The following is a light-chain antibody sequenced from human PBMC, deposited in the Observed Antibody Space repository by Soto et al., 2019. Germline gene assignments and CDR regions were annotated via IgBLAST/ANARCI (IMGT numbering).Light chain of an antibody. CDR2: GAS. J-gene: IGKJ1*01. CDR3: QQYGSSPT. V-gene: IGKV3-20*01. Sequence: EIVLTQSPGTLSLSPGERATLSCRASQSVSSSYLAWYQQTPGQAPRLLIYGASCRATGIPDRFSGSGSGTDFTLTISRLEPADFAVYYCQQYGSSPTFGEGTKVEIK. CDR1: QSVSSSY.